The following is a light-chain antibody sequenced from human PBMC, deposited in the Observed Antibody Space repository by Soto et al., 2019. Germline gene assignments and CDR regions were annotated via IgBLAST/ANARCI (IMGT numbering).Light chain of an antibody. J-gene: IGLJ1*01. CDR1: SSNIGAGFD. CDR2: GNS. Sequence: QSVLTQPPSVSGAPGQRVTISCTGSSSNIGAGFDVHWYQQLPGTAPKLPIYGNSNRPSGVPDRFSGSKSGTSASLAITGLQAEDEADYYCQSYDSSLSGSVFGPGTKLTVL. CDR3: QSYDSSLSGSV. V-gene: IGLV1-40*01.